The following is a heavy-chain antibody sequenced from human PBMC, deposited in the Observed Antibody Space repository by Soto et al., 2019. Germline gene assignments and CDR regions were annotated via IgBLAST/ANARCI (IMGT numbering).Heavy chain of an antibody. CDR2: INHSGIT. CDR1: GVSFSGYY. Sequence: SETLSLTCAVYGVSFSGYYWSWIRQPPGKGLEWIGEINHSGITNYNPSLKSRVTISVDTSKNQFSLRLSSVTAADTAVYYCARAGPTTVTIPYMDVWGKGTTVTV. D-gene: IGHD4-4*01. CDR3: ARAGPTTVTIPYMDV. V-gene: IGHV4-34*01. J-gene: IGHJ6*03.